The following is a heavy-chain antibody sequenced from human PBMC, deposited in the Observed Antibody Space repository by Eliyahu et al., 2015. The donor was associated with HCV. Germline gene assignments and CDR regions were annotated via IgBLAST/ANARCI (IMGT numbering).Heavy chain of an antibody. V-gene: IGHV4-59*01. CDR1: GGSXSSYY. CDR2: IYYSGST. D-gene: IGHD3-22*01. J-gene: IGHJ3*02. CDR3: ARVDDSSGYYYGAFDI. Sequence: QVQLQESGPGLVKPSETLSLTCXVSGGSXSSYYWSWIRQPPGKGLEWIGYIYYSGSTNYNPSLKSRVTISVDTSKNQFSLKLSSVTAADTAVYYCARVDDSSGYYYGAFDIWGQGTMVTVSS.